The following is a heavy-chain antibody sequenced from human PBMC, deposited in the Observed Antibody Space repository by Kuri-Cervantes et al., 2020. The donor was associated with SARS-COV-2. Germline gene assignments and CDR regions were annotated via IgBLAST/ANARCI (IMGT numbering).Heavy chain of an antibody. CDR3: ARPHSSSWYGESDWFDP. D-gene: IGHD6-13*01. CDR2: ISYDGSDK. Sequence: GGSLRLSCAASGFTFSSYAMHWVRQAPGKGLEWVAVISYDGSDKYYADSVKGRFTIPRDNSKNTLYLQMNSLRAEDTAVYYCARPHSSSWYGESDWFDPWGQGTLVTVSS. J-gene: IGHJ5*02. CDR1: GFTFSSYA. V-gene: IGHV3-30*04.